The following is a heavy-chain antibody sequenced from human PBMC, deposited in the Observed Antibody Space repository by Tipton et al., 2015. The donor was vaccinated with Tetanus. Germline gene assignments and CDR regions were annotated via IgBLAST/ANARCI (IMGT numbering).Heavy chain of an antibody. Sequence: TLSLTCTVSGDSVSTGNFYWSWIRQPPGKGLEWIAFIHHSGLAFSKPSLKSRVSISIDTSQDQFSPRLTSVTAADTAVYYCARANNEFPKKGPFDSWGQGSLVIVSS. J-gene: IGHJ4*02. V-gene: IGHV4-30-4*01. D-gene: IGHD1-1*01. CDR3: ARANNEFPKKGPFDS. CDR1: GDSVSTGNFY. CDR2: IHHSGLA.